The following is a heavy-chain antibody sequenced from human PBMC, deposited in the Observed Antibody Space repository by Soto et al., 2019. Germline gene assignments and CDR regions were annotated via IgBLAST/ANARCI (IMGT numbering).Heavy chain of an antibody. CDR3: AREGSSHRLRDAFDI. D-gene: IGHD1-26*01. CDR1: GGSISSSSYY. V-gene: IGHV4-39*07. CDR2: IYYSGST. Sequence: PSETLSLTCTVSGGSISSSSYYWGWIRQPPGKGLEWIGSIYYSGSTNYNPSLKSRVTISVDTSKNQFSLKLSSVTAADTAVYYCAREGSSHRLRDAFDIWGQGTMVTVSS. J-gene: IGHJ3*02.